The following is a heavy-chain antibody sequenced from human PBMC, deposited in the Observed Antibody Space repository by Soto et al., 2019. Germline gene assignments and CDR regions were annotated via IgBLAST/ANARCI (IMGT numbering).Heavy chain of an antibody. J-gene: IGHJ4*02. CDR2: IKQDGSEK. CDR3: ASYIQLELLDC. D-gene: IGHD1-1*01. Sequence: GGSLRLSCAASGFTFSSYWMSWVRQAPGKGLEWVANIKQDGSEKYYVDSVKGRFTISRDNAKNSLYLQMNSLRAEYTAVYYCASYIQLELLDCWGQGTLVTVSS. CDR1: GFTFSSYW. V-gene: IGHV3-7*03.